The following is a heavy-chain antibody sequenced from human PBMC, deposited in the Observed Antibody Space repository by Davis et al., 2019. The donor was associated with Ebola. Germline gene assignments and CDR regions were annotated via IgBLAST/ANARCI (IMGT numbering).Heavy chain of an antibody. CDR2: INHSGST. D-gene: IGHD6-6*01. V-gene: IGHV4-34*01. Sequence: MPSETLSLTCTVSGGSISSYYWSWIRQPPGKGLEWIGEINHSGSTNYNPSLKSRVTISVDTSKNQFSLKLTSVTAADTAVYYCARSSSLRLPDYWGQGTRVTVSS. J-gene: IGHJ4*02. CDR1: GGSISSYY. CDR3: ARSSSLRLPDY.